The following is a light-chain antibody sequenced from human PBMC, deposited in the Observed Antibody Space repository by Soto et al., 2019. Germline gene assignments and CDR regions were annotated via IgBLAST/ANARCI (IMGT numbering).Light chain of an antibody. CDR1: QSIGRN. Sequence: DIQMTQSPASLSASVGDRVTISCRASQSIGRNLNWYQQKPGKAPTLLMFTSSNLQSGVPSRFSGSGSGTDFILTISSLQPEDFATYYCQQSYSTPPTFGQVTKVEIK. CDR2: TSS. V-gene: IGKV1-39*01. J-gene: IGKJ1*01. CDR3: QQSYSTPPT.